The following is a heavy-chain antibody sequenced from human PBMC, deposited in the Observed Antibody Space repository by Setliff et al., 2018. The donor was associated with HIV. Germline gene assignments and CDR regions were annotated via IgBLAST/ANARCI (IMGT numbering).Heavy chain of an antibody. CDR2: INHSGST. Sequence: SETLSLTCAVYGGSFSGYYWSWIRQPPGKGLEWIGEINHSGSTNFNPSLKSRVTISVDTSKNQFSLKLSSVTAADTAVYYCARVDPVFGNRRTGTTDYWGQGTLVTVSS. V-gene: IGHV4-34*01. CDR3: ARVDPVFGNRRTGTTDY. J-gene: IGHJ4*02. CDR1: GGSFSGYY. D-gene: IGHD1-7*01.